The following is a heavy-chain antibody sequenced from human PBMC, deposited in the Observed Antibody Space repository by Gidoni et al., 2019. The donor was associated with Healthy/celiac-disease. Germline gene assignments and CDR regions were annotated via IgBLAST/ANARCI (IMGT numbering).Heavy chain of an antibody. Sequence: QVTLKESGPALVKPTQTLTLTCTFSGFSLSTSGMRVSWIRQPPGKALEWLARIDWDDDKFYSTSLKTRLTISKDTSKNQVVLTMTNMDPVDTATYYCARMWYYYDSSGYYVSDYWGQGTLVTVSS. CDR3: ARMWYYYDSSGYYVSDY. J-gene: IGHJ4*02. V-gene: IGHV2-70*04. CDR2: IDWDDDK. D-gene: IGHD3-22*01. CDR1: GFSLSTSGMR.